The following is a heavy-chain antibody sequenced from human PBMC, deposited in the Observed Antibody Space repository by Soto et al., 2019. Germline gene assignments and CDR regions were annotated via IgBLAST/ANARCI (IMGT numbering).Heavy chain of an antibody. CDR2: ISYDGSNK. V-gene: IGHV3-30-3*01. CDR3: ARAPQSRFLEWLLSNYFDY. Sequence: PGGSLRLSCAASGFTFSSYAMHWVRQAPGKGLEWVAVISYDGSNKYYEDSVKGRFTISRDNSKNTLYLQMNSLRAEDTAVYYCARAPQSRFLEWLLSNYFDYWGQGTLVTLSS. D-gene: IGHD3-3*01. J-gene: IGHJ4*02. CDR1: GFTFSSYA.